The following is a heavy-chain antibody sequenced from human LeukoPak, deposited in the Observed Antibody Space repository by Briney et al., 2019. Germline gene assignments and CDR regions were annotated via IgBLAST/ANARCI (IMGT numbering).Heavy chain of an antibody. CDR2: IFASGST. J-gene: IGHJ4*02. Sequence: PSETLSLTCTVSGASINSDYWTWVRQVAGKGLEWMGRIFASGSTNYNPYLRSRITMSVDTSKNQFSLDLSSVTAADTGVYYCVRGWAPRGEKSSFAARGQGTLVTVAS. D-gene: IGHD3-10*01. V-gene: IGHV4-4*07. CDR1: GASINSDY. CDR3: VRGWAPRGEKSSFAA.